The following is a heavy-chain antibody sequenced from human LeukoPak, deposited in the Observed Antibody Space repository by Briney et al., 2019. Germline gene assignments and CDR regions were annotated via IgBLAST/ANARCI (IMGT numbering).Heavy chain of an antibody. Sequence: SETLSLTCTVSGGSISSYYWSWIRQPAGKGLEWIGRIYTSGSTNYNPSLKSRVTMSVDTSKNQFSLKLSSVTAADTAVYYCAGCYYDFWSGYYPDYYYYMDVWGKGTTVTVSS. D-gene: IGHD3-3*01. CDR3: AGCYYDFWSGYYPDYYYYMDV. CDR1: GGSISSYY. V-gene: IGHV4-4*07. J-gene: IGHJ6*03. CDR2: IYTSGST.